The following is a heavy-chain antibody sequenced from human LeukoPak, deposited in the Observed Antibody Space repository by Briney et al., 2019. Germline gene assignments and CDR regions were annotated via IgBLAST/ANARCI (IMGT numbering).Heavy chain of an antibody. J-gene: IGHJ4*02. Sequence: SETLSLTCTVSGGSLSTYFWSWIRQPPGKGLEWIGDIYYSGITNYNPSLKSRVTISVDTSKNQFSLKLSSVTAADTAVYYCARRANGDSHFDYWGQGTLVTVSS. V-gene: IGHV4-59*12. CDR1: GGSLSTYF. CDR2: IYYSGIT. CDR3: ARRANGDSHFDY. D-gene: IGHD4-17*01.